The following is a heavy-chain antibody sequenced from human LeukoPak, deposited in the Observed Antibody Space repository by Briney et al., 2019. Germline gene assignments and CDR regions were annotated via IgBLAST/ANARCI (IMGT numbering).Heavy chain of an antibody. Sequence: PGGSLRLSCTASGFIFNKYAMSWDRQAPGKGLEWVSAIDSSATRTYYADSVKGRFTISRDNSKNTLYLQMSSLRADDTAVYYCAKDETLWAGAYYFEHWGQGTLVTVSS. CDR3: AKDETLWAGAYYFEH. CDR2: IDSSATRT. J-gene: IGHJ4*02. V-gene: IGHV3-23*01. CDR1: GFIFNKYA. D-gene: IGHD3/OR15-3a*01.